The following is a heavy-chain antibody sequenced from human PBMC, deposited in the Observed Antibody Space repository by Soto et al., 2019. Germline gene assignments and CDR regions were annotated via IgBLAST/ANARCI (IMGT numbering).Heavy chain of an antibody. Sequence: GGSLRLSCAASGFTVSSNYMSWVRQAPGKGLEWVSVIYGGGSTYYADSVKGRLSISRDNSKNTLYLQMNSLRAEDTAVYYCARSISSSVYYYYYMDVWGKGTTVTVSS. CDR3: ARSISSSVYYYYYMDV. J-gene: IGHJ6*03. CDR1: GFTVSSNY. D-gene: IGHD6-6*01. CDR2: IYGGGST. V-gene: IGHV3-66*01.